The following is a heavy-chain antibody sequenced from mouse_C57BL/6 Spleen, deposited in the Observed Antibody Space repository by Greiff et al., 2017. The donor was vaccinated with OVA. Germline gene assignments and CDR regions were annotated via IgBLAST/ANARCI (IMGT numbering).Heavy chain of an antibody. CDR1: GYTFTSYG. Sequence: EVKLVESGAELVRPGSSVKMSCKTSGYTFTSYGINWVKQRPGQGLEWIGYIYIGNGYTEYNEKFKGKATLTSDTSSSTAYMQLSSLTSEDSAIYFCARGDYDTTFRYYFDYWGQGTTLTVSS. D-gene: IGHD2-4*01. CDR3: ARGDYDTTFRYYFDY. V-gene: IGHV1-58*01. J-gene: IGHJ2*01. CDR2: IYIGNGYT.